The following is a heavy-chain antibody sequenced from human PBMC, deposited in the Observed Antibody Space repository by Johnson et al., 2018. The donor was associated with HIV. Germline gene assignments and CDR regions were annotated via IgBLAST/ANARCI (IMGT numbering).Heavy chain of an antibody. CDR1: GFTFNYYG. CDR2: ISYDGSNK. J-gene: IGHJ3*02. D-gene: IGHD3-16*01. Sequence: QVQLVESGGGVVQPGGSLRLSCAASGFTFNYYGIHWVRQAPGKGLEWVAVISYDGSNKYYADSVKGRFTISRDNSKKTLYLQMNSLRAEDTAVYYCARLNDYLWGQRGAFDIWGRGTMVSVSS. V-gene: IGHV3-30*19. CDR3: ARLNDYLWGQRGAFDI.